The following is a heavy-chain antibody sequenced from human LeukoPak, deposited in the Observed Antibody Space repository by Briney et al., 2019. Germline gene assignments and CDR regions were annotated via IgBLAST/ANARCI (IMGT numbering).Heavy chain of an antibody. CDR2: ICWNPISF. Sequence: PGGSLRLSCATSGFTFDRYAMLWVRRAPGKGLEWVSGICWNPISFHYAYSVKGRFTISRDKAKKSLYLQMNSLRPDDTGFYYCTKGRNSGSFYRGWGGEFDYWGQGILVTVSS. D-gene: IGHD1-26*01. J-gene: IGHJ4*02. V-gene: IGHV3-9*01. CDR1: GFTFDRYA. CDR3: TKGRNSGSFYRGWGGEFDY.